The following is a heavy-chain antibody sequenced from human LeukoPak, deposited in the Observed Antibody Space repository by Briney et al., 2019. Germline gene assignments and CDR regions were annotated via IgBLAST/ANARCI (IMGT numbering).Heavy chain of an antibody. CDR3: AKLEFGQLAEIDY. V-gene: IGHV3-30-3*02. Sequence: GGSLRLSCAASGFTFSSYAMHWVRQAPGKGLEWVAVISYDGSNKYYADSVKGRFTISRDNSKNTLYLQMNSLRAEDTAVYYCAKLEFGQLAEIDYWGQGTLVTVSS. D-gene: IGHD6-6*01. J-gene: IGHJ4*02. CDR1: GFTFSSYA. CDR2: ISYDGSNK.